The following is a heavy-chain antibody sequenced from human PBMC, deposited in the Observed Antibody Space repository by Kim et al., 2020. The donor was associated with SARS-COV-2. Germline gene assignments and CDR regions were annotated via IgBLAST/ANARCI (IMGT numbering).Heavy chain of an antibody. J-gene: IGHJ5*02. Sequence: GGSLRLSCAASGFTFSSYAMHWVRQAPGKGLEWVAVISYDGSNKYYADSVKGRFTISRDNSKNTLYLQMNSLRAEDTAVYYCARGYCSGGSCYSLFPPANWFDPWGQGTLVTVSS. V-gene: IGHV3-30-3*01. D-gene: IGHD2-15*01. CDR1: GFTFSSYA. CDR3: ARGYCSGGSCYSLFPPANWFDP. CDR2: ISYDGSNK.